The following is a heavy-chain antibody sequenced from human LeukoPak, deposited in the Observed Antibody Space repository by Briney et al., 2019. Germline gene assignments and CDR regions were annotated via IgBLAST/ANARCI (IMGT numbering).Heavy chain of an antibody. D-gene: IGHD5-18*01. J-gene: IGHJ4*02. V-gene: IGHV3-53*04. CDR2: IYGGGTT. CDR1: GFTVSTNC. CDR3: ARVDTVMAYYFDL. Sequence: GGSLRLSCAASGFTVSTNCMTWVRQAPGKGLEWVSTIYGGGTTYYADSVMGRFTISRHNSRNTLYLQMNSLRAEDTAVYSCARVDTVMAYYFDLWGQGTLVTVSS.